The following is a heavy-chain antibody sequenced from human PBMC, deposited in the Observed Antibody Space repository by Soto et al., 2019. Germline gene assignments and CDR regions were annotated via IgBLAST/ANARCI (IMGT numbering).Heavy chain of an antibody. J-gene: IGHJ3*02. CDR2: ISGDGGST. D-gene: IGHD6-13*01. CDR1: GFTFDDYA. V-gene: IGHV3-43*02. Sequence: GGSLRLSCAASGFTFDDYAMHWVRQAPGKGLEWVSLISGDGGSTYYADSVKGRFTISRDNSKNSLYLQMNSLRTEDTAWYYCAKDRGIAAAGPDAFDIWGQGTMVTVSS. CDR3: AKDRGIAAAGPDAFDI.